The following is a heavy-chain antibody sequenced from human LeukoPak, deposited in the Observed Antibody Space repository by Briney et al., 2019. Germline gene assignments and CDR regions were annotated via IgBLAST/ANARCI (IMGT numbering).Heavy chain of an antibody. J-gene: IGHJ4*02. CDR2: IRSKAYGGTT. V-gene: IGHV3-49*03. CDR1: GFTFGDYA. Sequence: PGGSLRLSCTASGFTFGDYAMSWFRQAPGKGLEWVGFIRSKAYGGTTEYAASVKGRFTISRDDSKSIAYLQMNSLKTEDTAVYYCTRADTAMAPPFDYWGQGTLVTVSS. CDR3: TRADTAMAPPFDY. D-gene: IGHD5-18*01.